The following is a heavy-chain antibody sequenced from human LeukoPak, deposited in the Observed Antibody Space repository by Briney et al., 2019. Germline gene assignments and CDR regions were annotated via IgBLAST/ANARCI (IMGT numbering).Heavy chain of an antibody. D-gene: IGHD1-26*01. J-gene: IGHJ6*03. CDR2: VSHSSSYI. CDR1: GFTFSSYS. V-gene: IGHV3-21*01. Sequence: GGSLTLSCAASGFTFSSYSMNWVRQAPGKGLEWVSSVSHSSSYIYYADSVKGRFTISRDNAKNSLYLQMNSLRAEDTAVYYCARDPYSGSYGNYYYYFMDVWGKGTTVTISS. CDR3: ARDPYSGSYGNYYYYFMDV.